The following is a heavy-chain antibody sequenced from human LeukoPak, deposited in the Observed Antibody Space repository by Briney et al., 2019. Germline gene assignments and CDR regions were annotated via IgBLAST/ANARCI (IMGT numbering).Heavy chain of an antibody. CDR3: AKTNSSWFAFDY. V-gene: IGHV3-74*01. CDR2: INNDGTFT. CDR1: GVTFSTYW. Sequence: GGSLRLSCAASGVTFSTYWMHWVRQAPGKGLVWVSRINNDGTFTIYADSVRGRFTISRDNAKNTLYLQMDSLRAEDTAVYYCAKTNSSWFAFDYWGQGTLVTVSS. D-gene: IGHD6-13*01. J-gene: IGHJ4*02.